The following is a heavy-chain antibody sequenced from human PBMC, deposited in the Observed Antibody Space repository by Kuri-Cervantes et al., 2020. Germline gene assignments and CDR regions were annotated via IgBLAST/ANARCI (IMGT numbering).Heavy chain of an antibody. Sequence: GESLKISCTASGFTFSNYAMTWVRLAPGKGLDWVSAISGSGGNTYYADSVKGQFTISRDNSRSTLFLQMNSLRAEDTALYYCAGGSSGWFWDYWGQGTLVTVSS. V-gene: IGHV3-23*01. CDR1: GFTFSNYA. D-gene: IGHD6-19*01. CDR3: AGGSSGWFWDY. J-gene: IGHJ4*02. CDR2: ISGSGGNT.